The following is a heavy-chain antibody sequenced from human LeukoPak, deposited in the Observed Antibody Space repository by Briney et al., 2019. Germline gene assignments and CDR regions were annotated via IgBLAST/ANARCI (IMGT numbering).Heavy chain of an antibody. J-gene: IGHJ6*02. V-gene: IGHV3-23*01. CDR2: ISGSGGST. CDR3: AKDESEIAVAGYYYYYYGMDV. Sequence: GGSLRLSCAASGFTFSSYAMSWVRQAPGKGLECFSAISGSGGSTYYADSVKGRFTISRDNSKNTLYLQMNSLRTEDTAVYYCAKDESEIAVAGYYYYYYGMDVWGQGTTVTVSS. D-gene: IGHD6-19*01. CDR1: GFTFSSYA.